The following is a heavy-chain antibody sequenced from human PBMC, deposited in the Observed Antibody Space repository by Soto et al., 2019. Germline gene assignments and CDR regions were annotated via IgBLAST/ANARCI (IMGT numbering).Heavy chain of an antibody. CDR1: GGTFSSYA. Sequence: GASVKVSCKASGGTFSSYAISWVRQAPGQGLEWVGGIIPICGTASYAQKFQGRVTMTADASTSTVYMELSSLRSEDTAVYYCAREAYSSSWPVFYYYYGMDVWGQGTTVTVSS. V-gene: IGHV1-69*13. J-gene: IGHJ6*02. CDR3: AREAYSSSWPVFYYYYGMDV. CDR2: IIPICGTA. D-gene: IGHD6-13*01.